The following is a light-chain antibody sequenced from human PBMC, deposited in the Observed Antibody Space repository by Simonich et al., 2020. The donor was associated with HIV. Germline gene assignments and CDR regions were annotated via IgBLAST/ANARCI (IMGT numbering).Light chain of an antibody. CDR1: QSVSSY. V-gene: IGKV3-15*01. CDR2: GAS. Sequence: EIVLTQSPATLSLSPGERPTLSCRASQSVSSYLAWYQQTPGQAPRLLIYGASTRATGIPARFSGSGSGTEFTLTISSLQSEDFAVYYCQQYNNWPPDTFGPGTKVDIK. CDR3: QQYNNWPPDT. J-gene: IGKJ3*01.